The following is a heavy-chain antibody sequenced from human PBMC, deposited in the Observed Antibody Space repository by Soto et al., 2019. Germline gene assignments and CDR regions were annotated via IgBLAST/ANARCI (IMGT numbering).Heavy chain of an antibody. V-gene: IGHV3-23*01. Sequence: GGSLRLSCTASGFTFSTFAMSWVRQAPGKGLEWVSTISISGGVTYYAESVKGRFTISRDNSKSTLYLRMNSLRADDSAIYFCAKELKYGSANTLGHHWGRGTLGTVSS. CDR3: AKELKYGSANTLGHH. CDR1: GFTFSTFA. CDR2: ISISGGVT. D-gene: IGHD3-10*01. J-gene: IGHJ4*02.